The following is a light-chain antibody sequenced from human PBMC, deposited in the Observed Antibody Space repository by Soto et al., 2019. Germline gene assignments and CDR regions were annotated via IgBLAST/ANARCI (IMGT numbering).Light chain of an antibody. CDR2: DVS. CDR3: ASYTSSSTYV. J-gene: IGLJ1*01. Sequence: QSVLTQPASVSGSPGQSITISCTGTSSDVGGYNYVSWYQQHPGKAPKLMFSDVSNRPSGVSYRFSGSKSGNTASLTISGLQAEDEADYYCASYTSSSTYVFGSGTKVTVL. CDR1: SSDVGGYNY. V-gene: IGLV2-14*03.